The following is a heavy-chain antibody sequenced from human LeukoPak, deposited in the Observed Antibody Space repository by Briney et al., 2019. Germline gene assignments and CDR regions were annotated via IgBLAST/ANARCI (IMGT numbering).Heavy chain of an antibody. CDR2: INAGNGNT. V-gene: IGHV1-3*01. D-gene: IGHD6-19*01. J-gene: IGHJ4*02. CDR1: GYTFTSYA. CDR3: AREHRHKDSSGRELPDC. Sequence: ASVKVSCKASGYTFTSYAMHWVRQAPGQRLEWMGWINAGNGNTKYSQKFQGRVTITRDTSASTAYMELSSLRSEDTAVYYCAREHRHKDSSGRELPDCWGQGTLVTVSS.